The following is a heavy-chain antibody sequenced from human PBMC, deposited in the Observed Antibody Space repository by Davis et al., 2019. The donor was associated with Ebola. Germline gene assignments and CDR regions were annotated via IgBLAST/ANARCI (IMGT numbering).Heavy chain of an antibody. V-gene: IGHV3-23*01. J-gene: IGHJ4*02. Sequence: GESLKISCAASGFVVSSDTMRCVCQAPGRGLEGVSSISASGGATFYADSVKGRIVMSRDNSNDTLYLRMNNLRAEDTAIYYCAKDLTSYYGSGDFFDYWGRGILVTVSS. D-gene: IGHD3-10*01. CDR2: ISASGGAT. CDR3: AKDLTSYYGSGDFFDY. CDR1: GFVVSSDT.